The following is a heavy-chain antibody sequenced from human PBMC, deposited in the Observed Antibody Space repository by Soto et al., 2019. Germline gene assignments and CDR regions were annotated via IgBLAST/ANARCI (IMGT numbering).Heavy chain of an antibody. J-gene: IGHJ4*02. CDR3: ARHHVRGRTIAGAAEF. V-gene: IGHV4-34*01. CDR1: GKSLSGYY. CDR2: INHSGNT. Sequence: SETLSLTCAFYGKSLSGYYWSWIRQPPGKALEWIGEINHSGNTNYNPSLKSRVTISVDTSKNQLFLNLSSVTAADTAMYYCARHHVRGRTIAGAAEFWGQGTLVTVSS. D-gene: IGHD1-26*01.